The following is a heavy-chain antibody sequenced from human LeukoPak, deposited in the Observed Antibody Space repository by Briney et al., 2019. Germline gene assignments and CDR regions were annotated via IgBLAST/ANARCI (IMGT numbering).Heavy chain of an antibody. D-gene: IGHD3-16*02. J-gene: IGHJ4*02. V-gene: IGHV3-23*01. CDR2: ISGSGGST. CDR1: GFTFSSYS. Sequence: GGSLRLPCAASGFTFSSYSMNWVRQAPGKGLEWVSAISGSGGSTYYADSVKGRFTISRDNSKNTLYLQMNSLRAEDTAVYYCAKWDRIMITFGGVIVRWGQGTLVTVSS. CDR3: AKWDRIMITFGGVIVR.